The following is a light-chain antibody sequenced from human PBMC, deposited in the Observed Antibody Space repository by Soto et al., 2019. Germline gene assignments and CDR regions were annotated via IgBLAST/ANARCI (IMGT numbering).Light chain of an antibody. V-gene: IGKV1-33*01. CDR1: QSISRF. CDR2: DSS. J-gene: IGKJ3*01. CDR3: QKHDGVPQ. Sequence: DIQLTQSPSSLYASAGDRVTLTCRASQSISRFLNWYQHKPGKAPKLLICDSSDLETGVPSRFSGSGSGTYFTLTISSLQPEDIATYYCQKHDGVPQFGPGTRIDIK.